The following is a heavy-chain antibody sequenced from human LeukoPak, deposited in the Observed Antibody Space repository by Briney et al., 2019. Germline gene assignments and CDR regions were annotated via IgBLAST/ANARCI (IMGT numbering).Heavy chain of an antibody. CDR2: ITYDGAFDGGKT. J-gene: IGHJ4*02. D-gene: IGHD6-19*01. CDR1: GLSLSNYP. Sequence: GGSLRLSCEASGLSLSNYPMHWVRQAPGKGLEWITLITYDGAFDGGKTYYADSVKGRFTISRDNSKNTLYLQMNSLRAEDTAVYYCARDPRSGWGNFDYWGQGTLVTVSS. V-gene: IGHV3-30*07. CDR3: ARDPRSGWGNFDY.